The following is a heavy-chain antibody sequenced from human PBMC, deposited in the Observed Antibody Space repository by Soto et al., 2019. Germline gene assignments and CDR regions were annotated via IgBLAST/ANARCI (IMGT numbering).Heavy chain of an antibody. Sequence: SETLSLTCTVSGGSISSYYWSWIRQPPGKGLEWIGYIYYSGSTNYNPSLKSRVTISVDTSKNQFSLKLSSVTAADTAVYYCARGDKHYYDSSGSYFDYWGQGTLVTVSS. CDR3: ARGDKHYYDSSGSYFDY. CDR1: GGSISSYY. D-gene: IGHD3-22*01. V-gene: IGHV4-59*01. J-gene: IGHJ4*02. CDR2: IYYSGST.